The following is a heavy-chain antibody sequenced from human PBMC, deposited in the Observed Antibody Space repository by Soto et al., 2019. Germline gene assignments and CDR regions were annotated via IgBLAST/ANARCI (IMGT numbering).Heavy chain of an antibody. D-gene: IGHD2-21*02. V-gene: IGHV3-30*18. J-gene: IGHJ4*02. CDR1: GFTFSSYG. Sequence: PGGSLRLSCAASGFTFSSYGMHWVRQAPGKGLEWVAVISYDGSNKYYADSVKGRFTISRDNSKNTLYLQMNSLRAEDTAVYYCAKDREGDYYFDYWGQGTLVTVSS. CDR3: AKDREGDYYFDY. CDR2: ISYDGSNK.